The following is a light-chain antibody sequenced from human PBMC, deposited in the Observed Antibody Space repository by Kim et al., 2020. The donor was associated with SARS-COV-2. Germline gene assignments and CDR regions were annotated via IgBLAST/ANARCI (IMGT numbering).Light chain of an antibody. J-gene: IGLJ3*02. V-gene: IGLV1-40*01. CDR1: SSNSGAGYD. Sequence: QGVTSACTGSSSNSGAGYDIHWYQQLPGTAPKLLIYGNINRPSGVPDRFSGSNSGSSASLAITGLQAEDEADYYCQSYDSSLSGWVFGGGTQLTVL. CDR3: QSYDSSLSGWV. CDR2: GNI.